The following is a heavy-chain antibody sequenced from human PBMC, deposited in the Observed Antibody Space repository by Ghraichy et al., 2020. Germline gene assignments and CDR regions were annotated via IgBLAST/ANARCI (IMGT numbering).Heavy chain of an antibody. Sequence: GGSLRLSCAASGFTFSSYAMHWVRQAPGKGLEWVAVISYDGSNKYYADSVKGRFTISRDNSKNTLYLQMNSLRAEDTAVYYCASSGGVHDAFDIWGQGTMVTVSS. J-gene: IGHJ3*02. CDR1: GFTFSSYA. CDR2: ISYDGSNK. V-gene: IGHV3-30*04. CDR3: ASSGGVHDAFDI. D-gene: IGHD2-15*01.